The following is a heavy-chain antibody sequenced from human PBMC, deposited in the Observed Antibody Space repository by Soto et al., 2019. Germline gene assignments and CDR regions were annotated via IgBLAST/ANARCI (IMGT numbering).Heavy chain of an antibody. J-gene: IGHJ5*02. Sequence: EVQLVESGGGSVQPGGSLRLSCAGSGFTFSGYAMSWVRQAPGKGLEWVSPTSGAGDTTYYADSVEGRFTISRDNSKNPPYIQIKSLRAEYTAVYYCVKDLSPWFGFVLGPWGQATVVTVSP. CDR2: TSGAGDTT. CDR3: VKDLSPWFGFVLGP. D-gene: IGHD3-10*01. CDR1: GFTFSGYA. V-gene: IGHV3-23*04.